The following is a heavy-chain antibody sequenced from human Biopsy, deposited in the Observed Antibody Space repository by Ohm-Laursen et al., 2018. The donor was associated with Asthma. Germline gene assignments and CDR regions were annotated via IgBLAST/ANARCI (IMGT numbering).Heavy chain of an antibody. Sequence: SETLSLTCSVSGAYMASHDYSYTWIRQSTGRGLEWLGYVHHSGTTYYNPALESRVGMSMDESKNQVSLRLRSVSAADTAVYFCARVQRYGDIFFAFDVRGQGTSVTVSS. D-gene: IGHD4-17*01. CDR2: VHHSGTT. CDR3: ARVQRYGDIFFAFDV. V-gene: IGHV4-30-4*08. CDR1: GAYMASHDYS. J-gene: IGHJ3*01.